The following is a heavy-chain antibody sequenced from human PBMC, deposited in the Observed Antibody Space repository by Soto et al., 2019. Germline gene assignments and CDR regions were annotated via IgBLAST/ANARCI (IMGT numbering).Heavy chain of an antibody. V-gene: IGHV3-7*01. CDR3: ARGWGYFDSSDFPHRYALDV. J-gene: IGHJ6*02. D-gene: IGHD6-19*01. Sequence: PGGSLRLACAASGFMFNNYAMSWVRQTPGKGLEWVANIKEDGSEKYYVDSVEGRFTISRDNAKNSLYLQMNSLRAEDTAVYYCARGWGYFDSSDFPHRYALDVWGQGTTVIVSS. CDR2: IKEDGSEK. CDR1: GFMFNNYA.